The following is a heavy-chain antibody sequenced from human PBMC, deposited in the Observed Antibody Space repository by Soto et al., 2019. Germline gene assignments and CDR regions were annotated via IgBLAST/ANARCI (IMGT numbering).Heavy chain of an antibody. D-gene: IGHD3-22*01. V-gene: IGHV3-23*01. J-gene: IGHJ4*02. CDR2: ISGSGGST. Sequence: PGGSLRLSCAASGFTFSSYDMSWVRQAPGKGLEWVSAISGSGGSTYYADSVKGRFTISRDNSKNTLYLQMNSLRAEDTAVYYCAKQVAGMIVVAEYYFDYWGQGTLVTVSS. CDR3: AKQVAGMIVVAEYYFDY. CDR1: GFTFSSYD.